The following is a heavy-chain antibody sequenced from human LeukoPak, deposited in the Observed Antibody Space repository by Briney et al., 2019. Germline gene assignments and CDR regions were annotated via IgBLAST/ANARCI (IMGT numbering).Heavy chain of an antibody. V-gene: IGHV1-69*04. J-gene: IGHJ4*02. Sequence: GASVKVSCKASGGTFSSYAISWVRQAPGQGLEWMGRIIPILGIANYAQKFQGRVTITADKSTSTAYMELRSLRSDDTAVYYCARVGGVYGGNSEWYYFDYWGQGTLVTVSS. D-gene: IGHD4-23*01. CDR1: GGTFSSYA. CDR2: IIPILGIA. CDR3: ARVGGVYGGNSEWYYFDY.